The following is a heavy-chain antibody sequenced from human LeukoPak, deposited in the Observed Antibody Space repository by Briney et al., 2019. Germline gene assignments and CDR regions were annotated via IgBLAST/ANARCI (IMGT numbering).Heavy chain of an antibody. Sequence: SETLSLTCTVSGGSISSSSYYWGWIRQPPGKGLEWIGSIYYSGSTYYNPSLKSRVTISVDTSKNQFSLKLSSVTAADTAVYYCATLYDSPPDYWGQGTLVTVSS. CDR2: IYYSGST. D-gene: IGHD5/OR15-5a*01. CDR3: ATLYDSPPDY. J-gene: IGHJ4*02. CDR1: GGSISSSSYY. V-gene: IGHV4-39*01.